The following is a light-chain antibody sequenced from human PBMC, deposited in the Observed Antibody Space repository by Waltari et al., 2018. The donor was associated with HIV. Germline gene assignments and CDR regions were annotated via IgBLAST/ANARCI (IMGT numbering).Light chain of an antibody. J-gene: IGKJ1*01. CDR3: LQVNTYPRT. Sequence: DIQMTQSPSSLTASVGDRVTIPCRASRCIKKDLGWYQQKPGTAPKRLIHAVSTLQSGVPSRFSGSGSGSEFTLTISSLQPEDFATYYCLQVNTYPRTFGQGTKVEIK. V-gene: IGKV1-17*01. CDR1: RCIKKD. CDR2: AVS.